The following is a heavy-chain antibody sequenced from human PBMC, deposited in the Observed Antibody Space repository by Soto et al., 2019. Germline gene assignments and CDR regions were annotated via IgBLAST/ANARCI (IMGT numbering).Heavy chain of an antibody. D-gene: IGHD5-18*01. V-gene: IGHV3-30-3*01. CDR3: VRVGWGYSYGNGMDG. CDR2: IKHDGSEI. Sequence: SGFGFSGYSMHWVRQAPGKGLDWVAVIKHDGSEIYYADSVKGRFTISKDDSKNTLHLQMNALRVDDTALYYCVRVGWGYSYGNGMDGWGQGTTVTVSS. J-gene: IGHJ6*02. CDR1: GFGFSGYS.